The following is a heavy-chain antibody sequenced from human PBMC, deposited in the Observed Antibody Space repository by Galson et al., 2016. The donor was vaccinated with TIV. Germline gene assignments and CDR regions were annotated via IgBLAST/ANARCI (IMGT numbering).Heavy chain of an antibody. CDR1: GFTFSDFW. V-gene: IGHV3-74*03. Sequence: SLRLSCAASGFTFSDFWMHWVRQSAGKGLVWVGAITPDGRGTAFVDSVRGRFTISRDNAKNTSFLQMTSLRVEDTAVYYCVRGGHSFDYWGRGALVTVSS. CDR3: VRGGHSFDY. D-gene: IGHD2-15*01. CDR2: ITPDGRGT. J-gene: IGHJ4*02.